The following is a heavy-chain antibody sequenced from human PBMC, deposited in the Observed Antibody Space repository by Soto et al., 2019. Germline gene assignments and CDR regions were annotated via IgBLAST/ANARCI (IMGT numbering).Heavy chain of an antibody. CDR1: GCSISSGDYY. CDR3: ATGRYRIRGPAATTWFDP. D-gene: IGHD2-15*01. V-gene: IGHV4-30-4*01. J-gene: IGHJ5*02. Sequence: PSETLSLTCTGSGCSISSGDYYWSWIRQPPGKGLEWIGYIYYSGSTYYNPSLKSRVTISVDTSKNQFSLKLSSVTAADTAVYYCATGRYRIRGPAATTWFDPWGQGTLVTVSS. CDR2: IYYSGST.